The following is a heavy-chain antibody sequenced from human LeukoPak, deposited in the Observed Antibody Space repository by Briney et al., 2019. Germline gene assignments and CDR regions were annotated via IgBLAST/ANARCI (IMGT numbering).Heavy chain of an antibody. V-gene: IGHV4-59*01. CDR3: ARGGVVVPRFDP. Sequence: PSETLSLTCTVSGGSISSYYWSWIRQPPGKGLEWIGYIYYSGSTNYNPPLKSRVTISVDTSKNQFSLKLSSVTAADTAVYYCARGGVVVPRFDPWGQGTLVTVSS. CDR1: GGSISSYY. D-gene: IGHD2-15*01. J-gene: IGHJ5*02. CDR2: IYYSGST.